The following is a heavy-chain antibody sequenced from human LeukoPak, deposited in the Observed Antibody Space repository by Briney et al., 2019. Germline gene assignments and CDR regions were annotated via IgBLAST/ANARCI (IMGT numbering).Heavy chain of an antibody. V-gene: IGHV6-1*01. CDR3: ARDWTTTGTFGY. CDR2: TYYRSKWYS. D-gene: IGHD1-1*01. J-gene: IGHJ4*02. Sequence: SQTLSLTCAISGDSFSSNSAAWNWIRQSPSRGLEWLGRTYYRSKWYSDYAPSVISRITISPDTSKNEFSLQLISVTPEDTAVYYCARDWTTTGTFGYWGQGTLVTVSS. CDR1: GDSFSSNSAA.